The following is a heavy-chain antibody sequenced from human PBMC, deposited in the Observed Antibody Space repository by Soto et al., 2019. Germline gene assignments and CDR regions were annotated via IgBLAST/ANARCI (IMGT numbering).Heavy chain of an antibody. CDR2: IYYSGST. CDR1: GGSISCGGYS. Sequence: SQTLSLTCAVSGGSISCGGYSCSWIRQPPLKGLEWIGYIYYSGSTDYNPSLKSRVTISVDTSKNQFSLKLSSVTAADTAVYYCARADFWSGYSRPGMDVWGQGTTVTVSS. V-gene: IGHV4-30-4*07. CDR3: ARADFWSGYSRPGMDV. D-gene: IGHD3-3*01. J-gene: IGHJ6*02.